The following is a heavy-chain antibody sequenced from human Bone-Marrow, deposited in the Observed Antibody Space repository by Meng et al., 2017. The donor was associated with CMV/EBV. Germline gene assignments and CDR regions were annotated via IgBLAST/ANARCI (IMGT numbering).Heavy chain of an antibody. Sequence: SVKVSCKASGGTFSSYAISWVRQAPGQGLEWMGGIIPIFGTANYAQKFQGRVTITTDESTSTAYMELSSLRSEDTAVYYRARDSVRSITIFGVVGGWFDPWGQGTLVTVSS. D-gene: IGHD3-3*01. V-gene: IGHV1-69*05. J-gene: IGHJ5*02. CDR3: ARDSVRSITIFGVVGGWFDP. CDR2: IIPIFGTA. CDR1: GGTFSSYA.